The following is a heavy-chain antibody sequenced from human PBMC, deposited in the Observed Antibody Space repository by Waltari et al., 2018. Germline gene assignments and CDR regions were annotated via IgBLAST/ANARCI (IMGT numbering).Heavy chain of an antibody. J-gene: IGHJ4*02. Sequence: QVFLVESGGGVVQPGDSLRLSCVSSGFNFNIYGMHWVRQAPGKGLEWVAVTRFDGINKHYADSVKGRFTISRDDAENSLYLQMNSLRAEDTALYYCARRFDSWGQGTRVTVSS. V-gene: IGHV3-33*01. CDR3: ARRFDS. CDR1: GFNFNIYG. CDR2: TRFDGINK.